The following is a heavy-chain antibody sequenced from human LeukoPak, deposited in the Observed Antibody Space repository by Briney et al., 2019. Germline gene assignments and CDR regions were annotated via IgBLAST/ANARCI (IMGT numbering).Heavy chain of an antibody. Sequence: ASVKVSCKASGYTFTGYYMHWVRQAPGQGLEWMGWINPNSGGTNYAQRFQGRVTMTRDTSISTAYMELSRLRSDDTAVYFCARGFVGYGSGSYYYYYYMDVWGKGTTVTISS. CDR3: ARGFVGYGSGSYYYYYYMDV. CDR2: INPNSGGT. D-gene: IGHD3-10*01. CDR1: GYTFTGYY. V-gene: IGHV1-2*02. J-gene: IGHJ6*03.